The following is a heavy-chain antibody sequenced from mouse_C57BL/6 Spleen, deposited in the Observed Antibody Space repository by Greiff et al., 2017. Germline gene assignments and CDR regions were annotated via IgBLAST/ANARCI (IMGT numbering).Heavy chain of an antibody. Sequence: EVKLVESGGGLVKPGGSLKLSCAASGFTFSDYGMHWVRQAPEKGLEWVAYISSGSSTIYYADTVKGRFTISRDNAKNTLFLQMTSLRSEDTAMYYCATLYYGDAMDYWGQGTSVTVSS. V-gene: IGHV5-17*01. CDR2: ISSGSSTI. D-gene: IGHD1-1*01. J-gene: IGHJ4*01. CDR3: ATLYYGDAMDY. CDR1: GFTFSDYG.